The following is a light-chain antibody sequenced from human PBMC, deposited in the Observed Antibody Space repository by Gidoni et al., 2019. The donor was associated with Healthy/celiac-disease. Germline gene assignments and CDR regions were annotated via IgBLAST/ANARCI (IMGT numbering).Light chain of an antibody. Sequence: RVTITCQASQDISNYLNWYQQKPGKAPKLLIYDASNLETGVPSRFSGSGSGTDFTFTISSLQPEDIATYYCQQYDNPFGLTFGPGTKVDIK. V-gene: IGKV1-33*01. CDR3: QQYDNPFGLT. CDR1: QDISNY. CDR2: DAS. J-gene: IGKJ3*01.